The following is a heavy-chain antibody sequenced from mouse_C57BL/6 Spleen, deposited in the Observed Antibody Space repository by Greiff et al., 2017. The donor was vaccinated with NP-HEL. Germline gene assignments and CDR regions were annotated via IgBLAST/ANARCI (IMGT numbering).Heavy chain of an antibody. CDR3: ASYDYDSCLAY. CDR2: ISSGSSTI. D-gene: IGHD2-4*01. Sequence: EVQVVESGGGLVKPGGSLKLSCAASGFTFSDYGMHWVRQAPEKGLEWVAYISSGSSTIYYADTVKGRFTISRDNAKNTLFLQMTSLRSEDTAMYYCASYDYDSCLAYWGQGTLVTVSA. J-gene: IGHJ3*01. V-gene: IGHV5-17*01. CDR1: GFTFSDYG.